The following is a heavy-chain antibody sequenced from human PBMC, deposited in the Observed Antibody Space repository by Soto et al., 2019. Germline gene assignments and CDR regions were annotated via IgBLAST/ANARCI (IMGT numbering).Heavy chain of an antibody. CDR2: IGGGGETT. V-gene: IGHV3-23*01. CDR3: AKNSGWFNT. D-gene: IGHD3-10*01. Sequence: FQVMQSGGGFVQPGGSLRLACAASGFSFSTTDMSWVRQDPGKGLEWVSTIGGGGETTYYADSVKGRFTISRDNSKNTVYLQMDGLRVDDTALYYCAKNSGWFNTWGQGDLVTVSS. CDR1: GFSFSTTD. J-gene: IGHJ5*02.